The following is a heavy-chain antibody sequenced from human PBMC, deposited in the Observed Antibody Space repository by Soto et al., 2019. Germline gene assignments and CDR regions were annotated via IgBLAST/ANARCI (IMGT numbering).Heavy chain of an antibody. J-gene: IGHJ1*01. CDR2: IYSGGST. V-gene: IGHV3-53*01. D-gene: IGHD6-13*01. CDR3: ASESYSSSWYGEYFQH. Sequence: GGSLRLSCAASGFTVSSNYMSWVRQAPGKGLEWVSVIYSGGSTYYADSVKGRFTISRDNSKNTLYLQMNSLRAEDTAVYYCASESYSSSWYGEYFQHWGQGTLVTVSS. CDR1: GFTVSSNY.